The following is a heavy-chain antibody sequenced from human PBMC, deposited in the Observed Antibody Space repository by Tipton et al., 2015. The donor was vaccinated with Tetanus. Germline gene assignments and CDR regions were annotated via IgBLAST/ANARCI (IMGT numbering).Heavy chain of an antibody. D-gene: IGHD2-15*01. V-gene: IGHV3-33*01. CDR1: GFIFSSYG. CDR2: SWYDSTDK. CDR3: ARAADCSGGSCFSGGFDN. Sequence: SLRLSCAASGFIFSSYGIHWVRQAPGKGLEWVSDSWYDSTDKYYADSVKGRFTISRENSKNTLYLQMNSLRAEDTAVYYCARAADCSGGSCFSGGFDNWGRGAQVSFSS. J-gene: IGHJ4*02.